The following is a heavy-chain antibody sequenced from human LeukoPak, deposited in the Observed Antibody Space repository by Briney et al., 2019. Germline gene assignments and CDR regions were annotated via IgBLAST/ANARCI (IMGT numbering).Heavy chain of an antibody. D-gene: IGHD1-26*01. V-gene: IGHV4-59*01. Sequence: SETLSLTCTVSGGSISSYYWSWIRQPPGKGLEWIGYIYYSGSTNYNPSLKSRVTISLDTSKNQFSLKLTSVTAADTAVYYCARGQWELLNGGFDYWGRGFLVTVSS. CDR3: ARGQWELLNGGFDY. CDR2: IYYSGST. CDR1: GGSISSYY. J-gene: IGHJ4*02.